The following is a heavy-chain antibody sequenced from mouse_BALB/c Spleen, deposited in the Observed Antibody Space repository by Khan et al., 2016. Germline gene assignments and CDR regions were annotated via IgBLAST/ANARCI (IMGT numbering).Heavy chain of an antibody. CDR2: INPDSSTI. CDR3: ARLHDYGYMNY. Sequence: EVQLQASGGGLVQPGGSLKLSCAASGFDFSRYWMSWVRQAPGKGLEWIGEINPDSSTINYTLSLKDIFIISRDNAKNTLYLQMSKVRSEDTALYYCARLHDYGYMNYWGQGTTLTVSS. J-gene: IGHJ2*01. CDR1: GFDFSRYW. V-gene: IGHV4-1*02. D-gene: IGHD1-2*01.